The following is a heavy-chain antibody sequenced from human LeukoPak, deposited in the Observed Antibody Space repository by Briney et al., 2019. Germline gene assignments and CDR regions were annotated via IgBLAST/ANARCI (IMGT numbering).Heavy chain of an antibody. CDR2: ISSGSTI. Sequence: GGSLRLSCAASGFTFSDYYMSWIRQAPGKGLEWVSYISSGSTIYYADSVKGRFTISRDNAKNSLYLQMNSLRAEDTAVYYCAGRIAVAGFFDYWGQGTLVTVSS. CDR3: AGRIAVAGFFDY. J-gene: IGHJ4*02. D-gene: IGHD6-19*01. CDR1: GFTFSDYY. V-gene: IGHV3-11*01.